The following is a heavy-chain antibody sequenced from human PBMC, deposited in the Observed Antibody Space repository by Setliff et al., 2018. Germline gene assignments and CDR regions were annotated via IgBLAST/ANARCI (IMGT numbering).Heavy chain of an antibody. CDR2: INGGNGNT. Sequence: ASVKVSCKASGYTFTSYALHWLRQAPGQRLEWMAYINGGNGNTHYSQKFRGRVTVTRDASASTVFMELSTLSSEDTAVYYCAREVYDILTGYSYWYFDLWGRGTLVTVSS. CDR3: AREVYDILTGYSYWYFDL. D-gene: IGHD3-9*01. J-gene: IGHJ2*01. V-gene: IGHV1-3*01. CDR1: GYTFTSYA.